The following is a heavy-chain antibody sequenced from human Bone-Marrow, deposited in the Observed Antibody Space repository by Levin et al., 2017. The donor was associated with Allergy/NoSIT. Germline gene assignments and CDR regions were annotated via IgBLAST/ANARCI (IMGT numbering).Heavy chain of an antibody. D-gene: IGHD2-8*01. CDR3: ARDRNAAY. CDR2: IKQDGSDK. V-gene: IGHV3-7*03. Sequence: GESLKISCAASGLIFSSYWMSWVRQAPGKGLEWVASIKQDGSDKYYVDSVKGRFTISRDNAKNSLYLQMSNLRAEDTAVYYCARDRNAAYWGQGTLVTVSS. J-gene: IGHJ4*02. CDR1: GLIFSSYW.